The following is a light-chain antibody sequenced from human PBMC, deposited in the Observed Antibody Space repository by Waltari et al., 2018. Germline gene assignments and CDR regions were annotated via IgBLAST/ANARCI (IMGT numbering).Light chain of an antibody. CDR1: QSVLFSSNNNNY. Sequence: DIVMTQSPDSLAGSLGERATIHCKSSQSVLFSSNNNNYLAWYQLKPGQPPKLLLYWASIRQSGVPDRFSGSGSATDFTLTISSLQAEDVAVYFCLQYYSRPYTFGQGTKLELK. J-gene: IGKJ2*01. CDR2: WAS. CDR3: LQYYSRPYT. V-gene: IGKV4-1*01.